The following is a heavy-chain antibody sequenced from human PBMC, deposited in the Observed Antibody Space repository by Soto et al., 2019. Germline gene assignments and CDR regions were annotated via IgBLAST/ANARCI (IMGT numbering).Heavy chain of an antibody. J-gene: IGHJ4*02. CDR1: GFTFSSYA. Sequence: GGSPRLSCAASGFTFSSYAMSWVRQAPGKGLEWVSAISGSGGSTYYADSVKGRFTISRDNSKNTLYLQMNSLRAEDTAVYYCAKGLWFGELFYFDYWGQGTLVTVSS. V-gene: IGHV3-23*01. CDR2: ISGSGGST. CDR3: AKGLWFGELFYFDY. D-gene: IGHD3-10*01.